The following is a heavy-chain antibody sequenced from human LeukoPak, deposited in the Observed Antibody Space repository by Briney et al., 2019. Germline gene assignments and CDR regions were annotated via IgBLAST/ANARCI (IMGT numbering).Heavy chain of an antibody. CDR2: IKEDGSEI. D-gene: IGHD5-24*01. CDR3: ARGIEMAPNWDYYYMDV. V-gene: IGHV3-7*04. Sequence: PGGSLRLSCAASGFTFTTYWMSWVRQAPEKGLEWVANIKEDGSEIHYVDSVKGRFTISRDNAKNSLYLQMNSLRAEDTAVYYCARGIEMAPNWDYYYMDVWGKGTTVTISS. CDR1: GFTFTTYW. J-gene: IGHJ6*03.